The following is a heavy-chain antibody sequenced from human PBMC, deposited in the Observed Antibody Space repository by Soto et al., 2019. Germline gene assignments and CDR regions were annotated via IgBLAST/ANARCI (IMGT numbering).Heavy chain of an antibody. V-gene: IGHV3-23*01. CDR1: GFTFSSYA. J-gene: IGHJ3*02. Sequence: EVQLLESGGGLVQPGGSLRLSCAASGFTFSSYAMSWVRQAPGKGLEWVSAISGSGGSTYYADSVKGRFTISRDNSKNALYLQMTSLRAEETAVYYCAKTVWELLRSAFDIWGQGTMVTVSS. CDR3: AKTVWELLRSAFDI. D-gene: IGHD1-26*01. CDR2: ISGSGGST.